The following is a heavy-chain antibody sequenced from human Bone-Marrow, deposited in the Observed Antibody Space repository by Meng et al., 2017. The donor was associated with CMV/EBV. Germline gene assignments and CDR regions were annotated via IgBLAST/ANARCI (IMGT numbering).Heavy chain of an antibody. Sequence: GGSLRLSCAASGFTFDDYAMHWVRQAPGKGLEWVSGISWNSGSIGYADSVKGRFTISRDNARKSLYLQMNSLTAEDTAVYYCASGNVFNIWGQATLVTVSS. CDR3: ASGNVFNI. CDR1: GFTFDDYA. V-gene: IGHV3-9*01. D-gene: IGHD3-3*01. CDR2: ISWNSGSI. J-gene: IGHJ3*02.